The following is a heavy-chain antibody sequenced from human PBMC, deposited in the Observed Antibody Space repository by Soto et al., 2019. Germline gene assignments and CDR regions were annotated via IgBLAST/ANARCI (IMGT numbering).Heavy chain of an antibody. J-gene: IGHJ4*02. CDR2: IKQDGSEK. V-gene: IGHV3-7*01. Sequence: GGSLRLSCAASGFTFSSYWMSWVRQAPGKGLEWVANIKQDGSEKYYVDSVKGRFTISRDNAKNSLYLQMNSLRAEDTAVYYCARRSRAARLSFDYWGQGTLVTVSS. D-gene: IGHD6-6*01. CDR3: ARRSRAARLSFDY. CDR1: GFTFSSYW.